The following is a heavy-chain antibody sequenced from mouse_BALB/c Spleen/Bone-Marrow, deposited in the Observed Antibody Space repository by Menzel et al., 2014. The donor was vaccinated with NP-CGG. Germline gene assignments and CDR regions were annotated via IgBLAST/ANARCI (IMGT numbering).Heavy chain of an antibody. D-gene: IGHD1-3*01. CDR1: GYSITSDYA. CDR3: ARSGNFFDY. CDR2: ITYSGNT. Sequence: EVMLVESGPGLVKPSQSLSLTCTVTGYSITSDYAWNWIRQFPGDKLEWMGYITYSGNTTYNPSLKSRISFTQDTSKNQFFLQLISVTIEDTATYYCARSGNFFDYWGQGTTLTVSS. V-gene: IGHV3-2*02. J-gene: IGHJ2*01.